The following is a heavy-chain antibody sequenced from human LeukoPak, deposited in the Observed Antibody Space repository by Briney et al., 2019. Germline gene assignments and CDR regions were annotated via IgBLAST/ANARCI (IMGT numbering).Heavy chain of an antibody. D-gene: IGHD3-3*01. CDR2: IKQDGSEK. CDR1: GFTFSSYW. Sequence: GGSLRLSCAASGFTFSSYWMSWVRQAPGKGLGWVANIKQDGSEKYYVDSVKGRFTISRDNAKNSLYLQMNSLRAEDTAVYYCARKSSYYDFWSGYYPSFDYWGQGTLVTVSS. J-gene: IGHJ4*02. CDR3: ARKSSYYDFWSGYYPSFDY. V-gene: IGHV3-7*01.